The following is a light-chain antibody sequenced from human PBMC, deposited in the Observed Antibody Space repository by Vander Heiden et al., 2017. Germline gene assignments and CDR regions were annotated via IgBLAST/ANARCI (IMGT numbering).Light chain of an antibody. CDR3: QQYNNWPPWT. V-gene: IGKV3-15*01. Sequence: EIVMTQPPATLPVSPGERATLSCSASQSVSSNLAWYQQKPGQAPRLLIYGASTRATGIPARFSGSGSGTEFTLTISSLQSEDFAVYYCQQYNNWPPWTFGQGTKVEIK. CDR1: QSVSSN. CDR2: GAS. J-gene: IGKJ1*01.